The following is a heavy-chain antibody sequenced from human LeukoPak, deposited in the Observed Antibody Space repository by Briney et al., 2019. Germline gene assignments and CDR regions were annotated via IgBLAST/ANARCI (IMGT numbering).Heavy chain of an antibody. CDR2: ITDNGLSI. CDR1: GFTFKNYH. CDR3: AREAVSGSSYFDY. Sequence: PGGSLRLSCAASGFTFKNYHMNWVRQVPGKGPEWVSSITDNGLSIYYADSVKGRFTISRDNAENSLYLQMDSLRAEDTAVYCCAREAVSGSSYFDYWGLGILVTVSS. J-gene: IGHJ4*02. V-gene: IGHV3-21*01. D-gene: IGHD6-19*01.